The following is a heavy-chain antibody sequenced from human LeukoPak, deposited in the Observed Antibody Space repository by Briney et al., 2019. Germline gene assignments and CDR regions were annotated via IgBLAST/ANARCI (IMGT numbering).Heavy chain of an antibody. J-gene: IGHJ4*02. Sequence: SETLSLTCTVSGGSISSYYWSWIRQPPGKGLEWIGYIYYSGSTNYNPSLKSRVTISVDTSKKQLSLKLSSVTAADTAVYYCARGSGYYYDSGGNYYFDYWGQGTLVTVSS. V-gene: IGHV4-59*01. CDR1: GGSISSYY. CDR3: ARGSGYYYDSGGNYYFDY. CDR2: IYYSGST. D-gene: IGHD3-22*01.